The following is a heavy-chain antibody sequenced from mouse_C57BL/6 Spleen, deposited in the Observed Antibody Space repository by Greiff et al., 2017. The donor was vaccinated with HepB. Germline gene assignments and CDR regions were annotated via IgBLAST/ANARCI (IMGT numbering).Heavy chain of an antibody. V-gene: IGHV1-50*01. D-gene: IGHD3-2*02. CDR3: ARKDSSGYVRYFDY. J-gene: IGHJ2*01. CDR2: IDPSDSYT. CDR1: GYTFTSYW. Sequence: QVQLQQPGAELVKPGASVKLSCKASGYTFTSYWMQWVNQRPGQGLEWIGEIDPSDSYTNYNQKFKGKATLTVDTSSSTAYMQLSSLTSEDSAVYYCARKDSSGYVRYFDYWGQGTTLTVSS.